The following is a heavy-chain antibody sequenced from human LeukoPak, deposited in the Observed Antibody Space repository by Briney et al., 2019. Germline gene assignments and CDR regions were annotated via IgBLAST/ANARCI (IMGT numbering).Heavy chain of an antibody. Sequence: GGSLRLSCAASGFTFSSSAMSWVRQAPGKGLEWVSAISNNGGYTYYADSVQGRFTISRDNSKSTLCLQMDSLRAEDTAVYYCAKQLGYCSDGSCYFPYWGQRTLVTVSS. CDR2: ISNNGGYT. J-gene: IGHJ4*02. V-gene: IGHV3-23*01. CDR3: AKQLGYCSDGSCYFPY. CDR1: GFTFSSSA. D-gene: IGHD2-15*01.